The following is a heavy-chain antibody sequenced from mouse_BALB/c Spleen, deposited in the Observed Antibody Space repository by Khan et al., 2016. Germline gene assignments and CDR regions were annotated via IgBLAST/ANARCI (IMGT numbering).Heavy chain of an antibody. CDR2: IRSKSNNFAT. V-gene: IGHV10-1*02. CDR1: GFPFKTYA. D-gene: IGHD1-1*01. Sequence: EVQLVESGGGLVQPKGSLKLSCAASGFPFKTYAMNWVRQAPGKGLEWIARIRSKSNNFATYYADSVKDRFTIYRDHSQHMLSLQMKTLQTVVTPMYYCVRDAYYPDALDYWGQGTSVTVSS. J-gene: IGHJ4*01. CDR3: VRDAYYPDALDY.